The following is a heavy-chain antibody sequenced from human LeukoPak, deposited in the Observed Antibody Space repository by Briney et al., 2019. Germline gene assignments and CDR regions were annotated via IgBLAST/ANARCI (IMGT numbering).Heavy chain of an antibody. Sequence: SETLSLTCTVSGGSISSYYWSWIRQPPGKGLEWIGYIYTSGSTNYNPSLKSQVTISVDTSKNQFSLKLSSVTAADTAVYYCARLIYYYYYMDVWGKGTTVTVSS. J-gene: IGHJ6*03. CDR1: GGSISSYY. V-gene: IGHV4-4*09. CDR2: IYTSGST. CDR3: ARLIYYYYYMDV.